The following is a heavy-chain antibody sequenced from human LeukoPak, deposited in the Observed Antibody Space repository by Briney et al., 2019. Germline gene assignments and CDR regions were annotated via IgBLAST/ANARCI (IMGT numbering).Heavy chain of an antibody. CDR2: IIPIFGTA. Sequence: ASVKVSCKASGGTFSSYAISWVRQAPGQGLEWMGGIIPIFGTANYAQKFQGRVTITADESTSTAYMELSSLRSEDTAVYYCARVPRCSSTSCYVEGNWFDPWGQGTLVTVSS. CDR3: ARVPRCSSTSCYVEGNWFDP. D-gene: IGHD2-2*01. CDR1: GGTFSSYA. J-gene: IGHJ5*02. V-gene: IGHV1-69*13.